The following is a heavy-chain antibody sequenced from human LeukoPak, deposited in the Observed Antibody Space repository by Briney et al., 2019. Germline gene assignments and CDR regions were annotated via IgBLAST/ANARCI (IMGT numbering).Heavy chain of an antibody. J-gene: IGHJ4*02. CDR2: ISSSSSYI. D-gene: IGHD3-22*01. CDR1: GFTFSSYS. V-gene: IGHV3-21*01. CDR3: ARGPDSSGYYYDFGGFDY. Sequence: GGSLRLSCAASGFTFSSYSMNWVRQAPWKGLEWVSSISSSSSYIYYADSVKGRFTISRDNAKNSLYLQMNSLRAEDTAVYYCARGPDSSGYYYDFGGFDYWGQGTLVTVSS.